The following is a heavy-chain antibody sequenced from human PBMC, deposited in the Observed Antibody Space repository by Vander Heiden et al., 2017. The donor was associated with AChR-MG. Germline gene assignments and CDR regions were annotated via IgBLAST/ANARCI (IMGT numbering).Heavy chain of an antibody. J-gene: IGHJ4*02. CDR1: GFTFSDHY. Sequence: EVQLVESGGGLVQPGGSLRLSCAASGFTFSDHYMDWVRQAPGKGLEWVGRTRNRANSYTTQYAASVKGRFTISRDDSKNSLYLQMNSLKTEDTAVYYCARGRRSGVSSPDYFDYWGQGTLVTVSS. D-gene: IGHD3-3*01. CDR3: ARGRRSGVSSPDYFDY. V-gene: IGHV3-72*01. CDR2: TRNRANSYTT.